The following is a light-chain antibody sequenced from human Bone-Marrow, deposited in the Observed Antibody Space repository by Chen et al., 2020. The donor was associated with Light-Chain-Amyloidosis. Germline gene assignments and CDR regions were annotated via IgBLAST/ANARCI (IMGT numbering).Light chain of an antibody. Sequence: QSVLTQPPSVSGAPGQKVTSLCTGSSSNIGAGNDVHWYQPLPATTPNILSYGNTNRLAGVPSRFSGSKSGTSASLVISGLQPGDEADYHCQTYANATHVFGTGTKVIVL. J-gene: IGLJ1*01. CDR2: GNT. V-gene: IGLV1-40*01. CDR1: SSNIGAGND. CDR3: QTYANATHV.